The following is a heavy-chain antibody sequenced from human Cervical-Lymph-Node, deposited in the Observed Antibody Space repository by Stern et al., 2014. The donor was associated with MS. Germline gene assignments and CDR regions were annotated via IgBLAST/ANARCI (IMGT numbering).Heavy chain of an antibody. CDR3: ATSTGGGTLDY. CDR1: GFSLSREG. Sequence: VQLVESGGGVVQPGKSLRLSCEASGFSLSREGVHWVRQAPGKGLEWVAVISFDGSKKFYEDSVKGRFTISRDNSKNTVYLQMNSLRPEDTAVYYCATSTGGGTLDYWGQGTLVSVSS. CDR2: ISFDGSKK. D-gene: IGHD3-16*01. J-gene: IGHJ4*02. V-gene: IGHV3-30*03.